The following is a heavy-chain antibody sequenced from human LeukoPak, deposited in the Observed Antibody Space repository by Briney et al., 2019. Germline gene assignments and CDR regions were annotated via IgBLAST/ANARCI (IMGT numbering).Heavy chain of an antibody. CDR3: ARDSMGKGGSFDY. J-gene: IGHJ4*02. CDR1: GFTFNIYS. V-gene: IGHV3-21*01. D-gene: IGHD3-16*01. Sequence: PGGSLGLSCAASGFTFNIYSMNWVRQAPGKGLEWVSSISGTSNYIYYADSVKGRFTISRDNSKNTLYLQMNSLRAEDTAVYYCARDSMGKGGSFDYWGQGTLVTVSS. CDR2: ISGTSNYI.